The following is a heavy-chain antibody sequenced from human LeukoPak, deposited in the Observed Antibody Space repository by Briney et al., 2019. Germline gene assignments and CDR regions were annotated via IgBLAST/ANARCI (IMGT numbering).Heavy chain of an antibody. D-gene: IGHD5-18*01. CDR3: AKDHFSGYSYGYIDY. CDR2: ISYDGSNK. Sequence: GRSLRLSCAASGFTFSSYGMHWVRQAPGKGLEWVAVISYDGSNKYYADSVKGRFTISRDNSKNTLYLQMNSLRAEDTAVYYCAKDHFSGYSYGYIDYWGQGTLVTVSS. J-gene: IGHJ4*02. V-gene: IGHV3-30*18. CDR1: GFTFSSYG.